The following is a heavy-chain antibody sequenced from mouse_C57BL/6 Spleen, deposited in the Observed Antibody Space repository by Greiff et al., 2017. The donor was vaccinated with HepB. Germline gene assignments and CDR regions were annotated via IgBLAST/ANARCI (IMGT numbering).Heavy chain of an antibody. CDR1: GYTFTSYW. CDR3: ARYYSNSYYFDY. V-gene: IGHV1-69*01. J-gene: IGHJ2*01. D-gene: IGHD2-5*01. Sequence: QVQLQQSGAELVMPGASVKLSCKASGYTFTSYWMHWVKQRPGQGLEWIGEIDPSDSYTNYNQKFKGKSTLTVDKSSSTAYMQLSSLTSEDSAVYYCARYYSNSYYFDYWGQGTTLTVSS. CDR2: IDPSDSYT.